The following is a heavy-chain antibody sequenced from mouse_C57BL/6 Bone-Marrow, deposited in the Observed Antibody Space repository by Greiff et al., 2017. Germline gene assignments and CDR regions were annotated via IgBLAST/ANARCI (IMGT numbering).Heavy chain of an antibody. Sequence: EVQLVESGGGLVKPGGSLKLSCAASGFTFSDYGMHWVRQAPEKGLEWVAYISSGSSTIYYADTVKGRFTISRDNAKNTLFLQMTSLRSEDTAMYYCSYSSDYYAMDYWGQGTSVTVSS. CDR1: GFTFSDYG. V-gene: IGHV5-17*01. J-gene: IGHJ4*01. CDR3: SYSSDYYAMDY. CDR2: ISSGSSTI. D-gene: IGHD2-5*01.